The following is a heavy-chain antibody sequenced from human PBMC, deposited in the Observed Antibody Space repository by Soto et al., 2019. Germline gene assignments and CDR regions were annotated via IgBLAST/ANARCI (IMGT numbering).Heavy chain of an antibody. CDR2: IIPIFGTA. CDR1: GGTFISYA. J-gene: IGHJ4*02. V-gene: IGHV1-69*13. CDR3: ARDGAMGNYYDSSGYPDY. Sequence: SVKVSCKASGGTFISYAISWVRQAPGQGLEWMGGIIPIFGTANYAQKFQGRVTITADESTSTAYMELSSLRSEDTAVYYCARDGAMGNYYDSSGYPDYWGQGTLVTVSS. D-gene: IGHD3-22*01.